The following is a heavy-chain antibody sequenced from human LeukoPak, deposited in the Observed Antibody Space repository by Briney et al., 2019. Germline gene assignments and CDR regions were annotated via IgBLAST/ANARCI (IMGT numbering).Heavy chain of an antibody. Sequence: PGGSLRLSCAASGFTFSSYWMSWVRQAPGKGLEWVANIKQDGSEKYYVDSVKGRFTISRDNAKNSLYLQMNSLRAEDTAVYYCARGGSPYYYGMDVWSQGTTVTVSS. CDR3: ARGGSPYYYGMDV. CDR1: GFTFSSYW. D-gene: IGHD2-15*01. J-gene: IGHJ6*02. CDR2: IKQDGSEK. V-gene: IGHV3-7*01.